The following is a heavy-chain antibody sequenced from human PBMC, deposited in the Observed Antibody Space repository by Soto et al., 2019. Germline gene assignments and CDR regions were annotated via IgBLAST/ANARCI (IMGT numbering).Heavy chain of an antibody. CDR3: ARDVFPGIPVAGTWFGP. D-gene: IGHD6-19*01. Sequence: GGSLRLSCAASGFTFSSYSMNWVRQAPGEGLEWISYISTTSSRIYYADSVRGRFTISRDDAKNSLYLQLNSLRDEDTAVYYCARDVFPGIPVAGTWFGPWGQGILVTVSS. CDR1: GFTFSSYS. J-gene: IGHJ5*02. V-gene: IGHV3-48*02. CDR2: ISTTSSRI.